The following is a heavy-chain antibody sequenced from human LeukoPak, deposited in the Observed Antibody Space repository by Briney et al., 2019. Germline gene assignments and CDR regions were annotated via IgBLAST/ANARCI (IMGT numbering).Heavy chain of an antibody. CDR2: IYYSGST. V-gene: IGHV4-39*07. D-gene: IGHD2-2*01. Sequence: SETLSLTCTVSGGSISSSSYYWGWIRQPPGKGLEWIGSIYYSGSTYYNPSLKSRVTISLDTSKNQFSLKLSSVTAADTAVYYCARLPKRIVVVPAAFDYWGQGTLVTVSS. CDR3: ARLPKRIVVVPAAFDY. CDR1: GGSISSSSYY. J-gene: IGHJ4*02.